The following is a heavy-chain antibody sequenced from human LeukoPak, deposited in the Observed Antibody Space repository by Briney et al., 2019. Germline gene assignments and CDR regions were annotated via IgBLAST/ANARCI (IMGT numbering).Heavy chain of an antibody. J-gene: IGHJ4*02. CDR2: ISSSSYI. CDR3: ARDGGATTLYYFDY. Sequence: GGSLRLSCAASGFTFSSYSMNWVRQAPGKGLEWVSSISSSSYIYYAGSVKGRFTISRDNAKNSLYLQMNSLRAEDTAVYYCARDGGATTLYYFDYWGQGTLVTVSS. V-gene: IGHV3-21*01. D-gene: IGHD1-26*01. CDR1: GFTFSSYS.